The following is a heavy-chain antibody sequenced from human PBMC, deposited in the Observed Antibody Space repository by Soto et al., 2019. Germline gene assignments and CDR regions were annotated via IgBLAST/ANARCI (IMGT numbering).Heavy chain of an antibody. Sequence: LSLTCTVSGGSVSSGGHYWNWIRQHPVRGLEWIGYIYYSGSTFYNPSLKSRVIMSIDTSKNEVSLTLTSVRAADTAVYYCARGSRMTLGYYYYVMDVWGQGTTVTVSS. CDR1: GGSVSSGGHY. CDR2: IYYSGST. V-gene: IGHV4-31*03. CDR3: ARGSRMTLGYYYYVMDV. J-gene: IGHJ6*02.